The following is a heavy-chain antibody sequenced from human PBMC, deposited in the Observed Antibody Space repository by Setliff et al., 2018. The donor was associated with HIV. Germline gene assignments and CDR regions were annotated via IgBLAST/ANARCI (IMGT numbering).Heavy chain of an antibody. CDR3: SRVHSPLYYDILTGYLDY. Sequence: PGGSLRLSCAVSGFTFNNSHWMHWVRQAPGKGLMWVGFINSNTYGGTKDYAASVKGRFTISRDDSKSSAYLLMNSLKTEDTAVYYCSRVHSPLYYDILTGYLDYWGQGTLVTVSS. CDR2: INSNTYGGTK. V-gene: IGHV3-49*04. CDR1: GFTFNNSH. D-gene: IGHD3-9*01. J-gene: IGHJ4*02.